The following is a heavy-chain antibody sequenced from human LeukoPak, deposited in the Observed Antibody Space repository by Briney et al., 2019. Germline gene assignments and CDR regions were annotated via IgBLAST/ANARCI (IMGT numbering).Heavy chain of an antibody. CDR3: VRGNDYGGPHY. CDR2: IDRDGSRI. D-gene: IGHD4-23*01. CDR1: GFTFSSYW. Sequence: GGSQRLSCAVSGFTFSSYWMHWVRQAPGKGLVWVSRIDRDGSRINYADSVKGRFTISRDNGKNTLFLQMNSLRAEDAAVYYCVRGNDYGGPHYWGQGTLVTVSS. J-gene: IGHJ4*02. V-gene: IGHV3-74*01.